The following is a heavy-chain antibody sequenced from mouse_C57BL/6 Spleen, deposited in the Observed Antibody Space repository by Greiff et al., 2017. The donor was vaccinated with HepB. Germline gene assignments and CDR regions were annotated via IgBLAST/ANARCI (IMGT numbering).Heavy chain of an antibody. J-gene: IGHJ1*03. CDR1: GYTFTSYW. D-gene: IGHD2-2*01. CDR3: ARMVKGWYFDV. CDR2: IDPSDSET. V-gene: IGHV1-52*01. Sequence: QVQLKQPGAELVRPGSSVKLSCKASGYTFTSYWMHWVKQRPIQGLEWIGNIDPSDSETHYNQKFKDKATLTVDKSSSTAYMQLSSLTSEDSAVYYCARMVKGWYFDVWGTGTTVTVSS.